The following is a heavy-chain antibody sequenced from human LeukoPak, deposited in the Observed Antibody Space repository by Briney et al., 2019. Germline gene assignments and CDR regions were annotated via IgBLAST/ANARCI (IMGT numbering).Heavy chain of an antibody. J-gene: IGHJ4*02. CDR3: AREIVATFVDY. V-gene: IGHV1-69*04. D-gene: IGHD5-12*01. Sequence: SVKVSCKASGGTYSSYAISWVRQAPGQGLEWMGRIIPMLGIANDAQKFEGRVTITADKSTSTAYMELSSLRSEDTAVYYCAREIVATFVDYWGQGTLVTVSS. CDR2: IIPMLGIA. CDR1: GGTYSSYA.